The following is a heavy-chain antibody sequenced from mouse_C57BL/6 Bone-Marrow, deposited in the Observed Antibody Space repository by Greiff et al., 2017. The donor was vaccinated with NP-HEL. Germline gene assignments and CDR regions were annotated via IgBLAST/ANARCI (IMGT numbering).Heavy chain of an antibody. CDR1: GYTFTSYT. J-gene: IGHJ4*01. D-gene: IGHD1-1*01. CDR2: INPSSGYT. Sequence: QVQLQQSGAELARPGASVKMSCKASGYTFTSYTMHWVKQRPGQGLEWIGYINPSSGYTKYNQKFKDKATLTADKSSSTAYMQLSSLTSEDSAVYYCAREEIYYYGSSYDYYAMDYWGQGTSVTVSS. CDR3: AREEIYYYGSSYDYYAMDY. V-gene: IGHV1-4*01.